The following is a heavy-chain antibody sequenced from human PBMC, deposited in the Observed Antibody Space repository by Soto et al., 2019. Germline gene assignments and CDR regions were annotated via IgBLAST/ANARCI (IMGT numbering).Heavy chain of an antibody. CDR3: ASTTVVAATFDF. J-gene: IGHJ4*02. V-gene: IGHV3-21*01. CDR2: ISSGSSNI. Sequence: EVQLVESGGGLVKPGGSLTLSCGASGFAFRSYNMNWVRQAPGKGLEWVASISSGSSNIYYADSVKGRFTISRDNAKNSLYLQIDSLRAEDSAVYYCASTTVVAATFDFWGQGTLVTVSS. D-gene: IGHD2-15*01. CDR1: GFAFRSYN.